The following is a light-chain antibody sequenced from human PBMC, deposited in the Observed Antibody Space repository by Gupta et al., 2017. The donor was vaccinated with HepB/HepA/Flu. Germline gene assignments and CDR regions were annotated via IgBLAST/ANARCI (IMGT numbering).Light chain of an antibody. J-gene: IGKJ1*01. CDR3: QQRYSTPRT. CDR1: QSISSY. V-gene: IGKV1-39*01. CDR2: AAS. Sequence: DIQMTQSPSSLSASVGDRVTITCRASQSISSYLNWYQQKPGKAPKLLIYAASRVQSGVPSRFSGSGSGTDFTLTISSRQPEDFATYYCQQRYSTPRTFGQGTKVEIK.